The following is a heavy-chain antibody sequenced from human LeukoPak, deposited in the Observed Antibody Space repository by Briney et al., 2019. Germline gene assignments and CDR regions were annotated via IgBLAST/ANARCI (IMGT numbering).Heavy chain of an antibody. CDR2: ISGSGGST. Sequence: GGSLRLSCAASGFTFSSYAMSWVRQAPGKGLEWVSAISGSGGSTYCADSVKGRFTISRDNSKNTLYLQMNSLRAEDTAVYYRAKIGYYYDSSGYYWDYWGQGTLVTVSS. D-gene: IGHD3-22*01. CDR3: AKIGYYYDSSGYYWDY. V-gene: IGHV3-23*01. J-gene: IGHJ4*02. CDR1: GFTFSSYA.